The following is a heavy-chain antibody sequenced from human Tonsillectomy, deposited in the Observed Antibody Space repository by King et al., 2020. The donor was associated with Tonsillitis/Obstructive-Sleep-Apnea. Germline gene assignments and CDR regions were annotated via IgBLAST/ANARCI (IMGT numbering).Heavy chain of an antibody. Sequence: VQLVESGGGLVKPGESLRLSCAASEFTFSSYSMEWVRQAPGKGLEWVSSITPTNTYIYYADSVKGRFTISRDNAKNSLYLQMNSLRVEDTAVYCCARLMRSTETGDNYCYMDVWGKGTAVTVSS. D-gene: IGHD2-8*01. CDR3: ARLMRSTETGDNYCYMDV. CDR2: ITPTNTYI. V-gene: IGHV3-21*01. J-gene: IGHJ6*03. CDR1: EFTFSSYS.